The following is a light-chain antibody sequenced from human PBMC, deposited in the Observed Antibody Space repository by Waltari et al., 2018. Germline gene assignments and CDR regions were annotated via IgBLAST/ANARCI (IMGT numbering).Light chain of an antibody. J-gene: IGKJ1*01. CDR2: DAS. V-gene: IGKV1-12*01. Sequence: DIQMTQSPSSVSASVGDRVTITCRASQGIDNWLAWYQLKQGKAPKSLMYDASSLQSGVPSRFSGSGSGTDFTLTISNLQPEEFATYFCQQANDFPPTFGQGTEVEVK. CDR3: QQANDFPPT. CDR1: QGIDNW.